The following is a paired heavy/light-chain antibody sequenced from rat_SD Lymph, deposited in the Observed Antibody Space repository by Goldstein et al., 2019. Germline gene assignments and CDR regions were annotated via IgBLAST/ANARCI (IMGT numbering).Light chain of an antibody. V-gene: IGKV3S9*01. Sequence: DTVLTQSPALAVSPGERVTISCRASESVSTLMHWYQQKPGQQPKLLIYLASHLESGVPARFSGSGSGTDFTLTIDPVEADDTATYYCQQSWNDPPTFGSGTKLEIK. CDR3: QQSWNDPPT. J-gene: IGKJ5*01. CDR1: ESVSTL. CDR2: LAS.
Heavy chain of an antibody. D-gene: IGHD1-4*01. CDR2: ITNSGGST. CDR1: GFTFSNYY. Sequence: EVQLVESGGGLVQPGRSLKLSCAASGFTFSNYYMAWVRQAPTKGLEWVASITNSGGSTYYRDSVKGRFTISRDNAKSTLYLQMDSLRSEDTATYYCTRSMTRVYYFDYWGQGVMVTVSS. J-gene: IGHJ2*01. CDR3: TRSMTRVYYFDY. V-gene: IGHV5S23*01.